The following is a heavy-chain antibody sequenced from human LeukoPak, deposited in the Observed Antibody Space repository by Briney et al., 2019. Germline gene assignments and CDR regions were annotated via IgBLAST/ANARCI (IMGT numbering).Heavy chain of an antibody. J-gene: IGHJ4*02. CDR2: IYYSGST. Sequence: PSGTLSLTCTVSGGSISSGDYYWSWIRQPPGKGLEWIGYIYYSGSTYYNPSLKSRVTISVDTSKNQFSLKLSSVTAADTAVYYCASAYDFWSGYYPYFDYWGRGTLVTVSS. CDR1: GGSISSGDYY. CDR3: ASAYDFWSGYYPYFDY. V-gene: IGHV4-30-4*08. D-gene: IGHD3-3*01.